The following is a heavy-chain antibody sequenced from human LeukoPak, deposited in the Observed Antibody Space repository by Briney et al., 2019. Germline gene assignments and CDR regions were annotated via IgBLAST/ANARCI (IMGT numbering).Heavy chain of an antibody. V-gene: IGHV1-69*05. J-gene: IGHJ6*03. CDR3: ARGGCGSSCPYYYYYMDV. D-gene: IGHD6-13*01. CDR1: SGTLSSYS. CDR2: IIPNFRTA. Sequence: ASVKLASHASSGTLSSYSISLVRQAPGQGLEWMREIIPNFRTANYAQKFQGRVTITTDESTSTAYMELSSLRSEDTAVYYCARGGCGSSCPYYYYYMDVWGKGTTVTVSS.